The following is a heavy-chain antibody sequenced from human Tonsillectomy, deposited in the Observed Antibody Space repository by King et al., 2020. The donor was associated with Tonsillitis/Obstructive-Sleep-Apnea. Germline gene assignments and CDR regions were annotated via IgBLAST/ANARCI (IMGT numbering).Heavy chain of an antibody. D-gene: IGHD3-10*01. CDR1: GVSITDYF. V-gene: IGHV4-59*01. CDR2: IYYSGST. CDR3: ARVPYSMVRGVTYYFDF. Sequence: QLQESGPGLVKRSETLSLTCTVSGVSITDYFWTWIRQPPGKGLEWIGIIYYSGSTNYNPSLKSLVTMSVDTSENQLSLDLTSVTPADTAVYYCARVPYSMVRGVTYYFDFWGQGTLVTVSS. J-gene: IGHJ4*02.